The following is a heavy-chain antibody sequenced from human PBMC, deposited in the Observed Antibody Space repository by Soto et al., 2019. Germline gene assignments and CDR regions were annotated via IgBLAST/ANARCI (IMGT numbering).Heavy chain of an antibody. CDR2: ITPSSNYI. J-gene: IGHJ4*02. D-gene: IGHD6-6*01. CDR1: GFTFSSYT. Sequence: EVQLVESGGGLVKPGGSLRLSCAASGFTFSSYTMNWVRQAPGKGLEWVSSITPSSNYIYYADSVKGRFTFSRDNAKNSLYLQMNSLRAEDTAVYYCHCSSFVWGQGALVTVSS. V-gene: IGHV3-21*06. CDR3: HCSSFV.